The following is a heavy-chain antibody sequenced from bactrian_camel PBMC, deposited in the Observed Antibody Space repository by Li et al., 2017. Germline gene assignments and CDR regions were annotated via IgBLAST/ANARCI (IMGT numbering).Heavy chain of an antibody. D-gene: IGHD2*01. CDR3: ASDWTQSGGYCHPERY. CDR1: GFTLSNYG. V-gene: IGHV3S40*01. Sequence: VQLVESGGGLVQPGGSLRLSCAASGFTLSNYGMSWVRQAPGKGLEWVSAINSGGGTTFYADSVKARFTISRDDAKNTLYLQLNSLKTEDTAMYYCASDWTQSGGYCHPERYWGQGTQVTV. J-gene: IGHJ4*01. CDR2: INSGGGTT.